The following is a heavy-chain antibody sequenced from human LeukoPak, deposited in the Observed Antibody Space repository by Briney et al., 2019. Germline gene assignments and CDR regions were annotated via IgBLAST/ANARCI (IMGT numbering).Heavy chain of an antibody. CDR3: ARDQNFYDKTGEGYFQH. Sequence: GGSLRLSCGVSGFNVNSYWMSWVRQAPGKGLELVAKIRRDGSEEYYVGSVKGRFTISRDNAKNSLYLQMNRLRAEDTAVYFCARDQNFYDKTGEGYFQHWGQGTLVTVSS. D-gene: IGHD3-22*01. V-gene: IGHV3-7*01. J-gene: IGHJ1*01. CDR1: GFNVNSYW. CDR2: IRRDGSEE.